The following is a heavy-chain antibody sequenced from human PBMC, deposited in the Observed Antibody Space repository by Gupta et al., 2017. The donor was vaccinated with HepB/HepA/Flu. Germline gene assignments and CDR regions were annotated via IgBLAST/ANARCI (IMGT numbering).Heavy chain of an antibody. CDR3: ARGVQSPFDY. V-gene: IGHV4-4*02. D-gene: IGHD1-1*01. Sequence: VQLQESGPGLVKPSGTLSLTCAVSGGSISISNWWSWVRQPPGKGLEWIGEIQHSGSTNYNPSIKSRATISVDKSKNQFSLNLSAVTDADTAVYYCARGVQSPFDYGGQGTLVTVSS. J-gene: IGHJ4*02. CDR1: GGSISISNW. CDR2: IQHSGST.